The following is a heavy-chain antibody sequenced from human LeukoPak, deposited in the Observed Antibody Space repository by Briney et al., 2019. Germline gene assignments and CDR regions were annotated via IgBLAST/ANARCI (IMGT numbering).Heavy chain of an antibody. CDR2: IKQDGSEK. CDR1: GGSFSGYY. J-gene: IGHJ4*02. Sequence: ETLSLTCAVYGGSFSGYYWRWVRQSPGKGLEWVANIKQDGSEKYYVDSVKGRFTISRDNAKNSLYLQMNSLRAEDTAVYYCARVWLSHYYFDYWGQGTLVTVSS. CDR3: ARVWLSHYYFDY. V-gene: IGHV3-7*01. D-gene: IGHD3-22*01.